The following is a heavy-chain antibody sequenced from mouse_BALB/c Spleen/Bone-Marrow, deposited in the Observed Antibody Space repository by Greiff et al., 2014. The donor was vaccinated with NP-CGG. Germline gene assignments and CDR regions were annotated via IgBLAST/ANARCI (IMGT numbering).Heavy chain of an antibody. V-gene: IGHV14-3*02. J-gene: IGHJ2*01. D-gene: IGHD3-3*01. CDR2: IEPANGNT. CDR3: ARLGDWDY. Sequence: VQLQQSGAEFVKPGASVILSCTVSGFNIKDTYMHWVKVRPEQGLEWIGRIEPANGNTKYDPKFQGKATITADTSSNTAYMHLSSLTSEDTAVYYCARLGDWDYWGQGTTLTVSS. CDR1: GFNIKDTY.